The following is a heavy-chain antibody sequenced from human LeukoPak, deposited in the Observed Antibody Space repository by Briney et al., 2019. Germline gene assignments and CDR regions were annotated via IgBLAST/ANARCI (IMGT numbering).Heavy chain of an antibody. CDR3: AKGGGRVRRLDY. D-gene: IGHD4-23*01. CDR2: ISGSGGST. J-gene: IGHJ4*02. Sequence: AGGSLRLSCAASGFTFSSYAMSWVRQAPGKGLEWVSAISGSGGSTYYADSVKGRFTISRDNSKNTLYLQMNSLRAEDTAVYYCAKGGGRVRRLDYWGQGTLVTVSS. CDR1: GFTFSSYA. V-gene: IGHV3-23*01.